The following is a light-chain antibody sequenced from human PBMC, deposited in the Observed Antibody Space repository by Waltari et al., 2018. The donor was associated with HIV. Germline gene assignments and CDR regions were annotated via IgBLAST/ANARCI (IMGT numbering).Light chain of an antibody. Sequence: QSALPQPPSASGSPGQSVTISCPGTRRNVGGYNYVPWYQQYPGKAPKLIIYEATKRPSGVPDRFSGSKSGNTASLTVSGLQAEDEADYYCTSYAGRDNFVVFGGGTRLTVL. CDR2: EAT. CDR3: TSYAGRDNFVV. J-gene: IGLJ2*01. V-gene: IGLV2-8*01. CDR1: RRNVGGYNY.